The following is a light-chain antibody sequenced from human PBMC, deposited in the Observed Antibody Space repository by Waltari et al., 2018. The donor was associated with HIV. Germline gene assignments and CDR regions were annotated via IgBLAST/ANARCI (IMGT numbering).Light chain of an antibody. V-gene: IGLV1-40*01. CDR2: GHG. CDR1: SSNIGAGYD. Sequence: QSVLTQPPSVSGAPGQRVTISCTGSSSNIGAGYDVHWYQQLPGTAPKLLIYGHGSRPSGVPDRFSGSKSGTSASLAITGLQAEDEADYYCQSYDSSLSGVVFGGGTRLTVL. J-gene: IGLJ2*01. CDR3: QSYDSSLSGVV.